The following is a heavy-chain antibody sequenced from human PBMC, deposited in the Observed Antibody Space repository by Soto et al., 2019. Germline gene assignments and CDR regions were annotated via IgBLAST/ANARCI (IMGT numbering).Heavy chain of an antibody. Sequence: SEALSLTCTVSGGSISSSSCNWGWIRQPPGKGLEWIGSIYYSGGTYYNPSLKSRVTISVDTSKNQFSLKLSSVTAADTAVYYCASHNGYDILTGMDVWGQGTTVA. CDR1: GGSISSSSCN. J-gene: IGHJ6*02. CDR3: ASHNGYDILTGMDV. V-gene: IGHV4-39*01. D-gene: IGHD3-9*01. CDR2: IYYSGGT.